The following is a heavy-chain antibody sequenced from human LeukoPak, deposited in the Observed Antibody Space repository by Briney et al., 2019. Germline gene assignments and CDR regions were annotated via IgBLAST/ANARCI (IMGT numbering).Heavy chain of an antibody. CDR3: ASRDTATGLD. Sequence: SETLSLTCTVSGGSISSSSYYWGWIRQPPGKGLEWIGSIYYSGSTYYNPSLKSRVTISVDTSKNQFSLKLSSVTAADTAVYYCASRDTATGLDWGQGTLVTVSS. V-gene: IGHV4-39*07. J-gene: IGHJ4*01. CDR2: IYYSGST. CDR1: GGSISSSSYY. D-gene: IGHD5-18*01.